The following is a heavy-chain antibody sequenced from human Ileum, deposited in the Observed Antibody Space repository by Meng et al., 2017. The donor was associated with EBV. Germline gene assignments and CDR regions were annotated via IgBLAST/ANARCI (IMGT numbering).Heavy chain of an antibody. V-gene: IGHV4-4*02. D-gene: IGHD6-19*01. CDR2: IYHSGST. Sequence: LLVSGACCVSLSATRSLTRAVSCGPINSCNWCSWVRQPPGKGLEWIGEIYHSGSTNYNPSLKSRVTMSVDKSKNQFSLNLSSVTAADTAVYYCARVGQWLPIDYWGQGTLVTVSS. CDR3: ARVGQWLPIDY. CDR1: CGPINSCNW. J-gene: IGHJ4*02.